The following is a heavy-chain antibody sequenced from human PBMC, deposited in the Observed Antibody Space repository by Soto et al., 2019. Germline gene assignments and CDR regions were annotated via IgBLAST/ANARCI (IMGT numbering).Heavy chain of an antibody. CDR3: VLAVAANSYNYDTDG. CDR2: IIPIFGKA. D-gene: IGHD6-19*01. Sequence: QVQLVQSGAEVKKPGSSVKVSCKASGGTFSSYAISWVRQAPGQGLEWMGGIIPIFGKANYAQKFQGRVTITAEASTRKPHIELSSLRSEDTAVYDCVLAVAANSYNYDTDGWGQGPTVPVSS. CDR1: GGTFSSYA. J-gene: IGHJ6*02. V-gene: IGHV1-69*12.